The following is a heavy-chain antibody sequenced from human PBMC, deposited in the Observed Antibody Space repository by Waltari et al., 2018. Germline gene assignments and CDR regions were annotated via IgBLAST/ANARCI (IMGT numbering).Heavy chain of an antibody. V-gene: IGHV3-21*01. CDR2: IGSSSSVI. D-gene: IGHD6-19*01. CDR1: GGSFSGYY. CDR3: AREGAEQWVVEDYGMDV. J-gene: IGHJ6*02. Sequence: VQLQQWGAGLLKPSETLSLTCAVYGGSFSGYYWSWIRQAPGKGLEWVSSIGSSSSVIDYVDSVRVRFTVSRDNAKNTLYLQMDTLRAEDTAVYYCAREGAEQWVVEDYGMDVWGQGTTVTVSS.